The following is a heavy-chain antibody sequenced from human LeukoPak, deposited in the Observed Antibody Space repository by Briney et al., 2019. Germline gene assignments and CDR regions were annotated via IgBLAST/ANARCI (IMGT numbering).Heavy chain of an antibody. CDR1: GGTFSSYA. J-gene: IGHJ4*02. CDR2: IIPIFGTA. Sequence: ASVKVSCKASGGTFSSYAISWVRQAPGQGLEWMGVIIPIFGTANYAQKFQGRVTITADESTSTAYMELSSLRSEDTAVYYCATGASYYDFWSGYNQYYFDYWGQGTLVTVSS. D-gene: IGHD3-3*01. V-gene: IGHV1-69*01. CDR3: ATGASYYDFWSGYNQYYFDY.